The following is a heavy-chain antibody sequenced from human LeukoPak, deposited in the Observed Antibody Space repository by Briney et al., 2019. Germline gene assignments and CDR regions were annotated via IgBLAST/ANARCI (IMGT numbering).Heavy chain of an antibody. CDR2: ISGSGGST. D-gene: IGHD3-22*01. J-gene: IGHJ6*03. V-gene: IGHV3-23*01. Sequence: GGSLRLSCAASGFTFSSYAMSWVRQAPGKGLEWVSAISGSGGSTYYADSVKGRFTISRDNSKNTLYLQMNSLRAEDTAVYYCARSHLAYDSSGYSPFWYYYYYMDVWGKGTTVTVSS. CDR3: ARSHLAYDSSGYSPFWYYYYYMDV. CDR1: GFTFSSYA.